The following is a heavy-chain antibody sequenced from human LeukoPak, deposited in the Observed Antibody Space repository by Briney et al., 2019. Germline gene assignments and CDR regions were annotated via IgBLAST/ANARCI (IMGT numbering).Heavy chain of an antibody. CDR1: GFNVNSYY. Sequence: GGSLRLSCAASGFNVNSYYMSWVRQAPGRGLEWVSALSSGDNTHYADSVNGRFTISRDNSKNTLYLQMNSLRAGDTAIYYCAKEGGYTFGSFFDSWGQGTLVTVSS. CDR2: LSSGDNT. V-gene: IGHV3-53*01. J-gene: IGHJ4*02. CDR3: AKEGGYTFGSFFDS. D-gene: IGHD5-18*01.